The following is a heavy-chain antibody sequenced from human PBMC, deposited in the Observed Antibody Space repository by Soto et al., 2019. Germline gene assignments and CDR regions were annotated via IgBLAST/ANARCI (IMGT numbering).Heavy chain of an antibody. D-gene: IGHD6-19*01. J-gene: IGHJ4*02. CDR3: AKELVNSGWTYFDY. Sequence: EVQLLESGGGLVQPGGSLRLSCAASGFTFNTYAMSWVRQAPGKGLEWVSAISDSGGRTYYADSVKGRFTISRDNSINTLYLEVNSLRAEDTAVFFCAKELVNSGWTYFDYWGQGTLVAVSS. V-gene: IGHV3-23*01. CDR1: GFTFNTYA. CDR2: ISDSGGRT.